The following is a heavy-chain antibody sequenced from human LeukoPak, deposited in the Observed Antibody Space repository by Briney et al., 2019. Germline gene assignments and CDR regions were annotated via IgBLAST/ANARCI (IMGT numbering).Heavy chain of an antibody. Sequence: PGGSLRLPCTASGFTFDDYGMSWVRQAPGKGLEWVSGINWNGGSTGYADSVKGRFTISRDNAKNSLYLQMNSLRAEDTALYHCARSANYDFWSGYYTFDAFDIWGQGTMVTVSS. J-gene: IGHJ3*02. V-gene: IGHV3-20*01. CDR3: ARSANYDFWSGYYTFDAFDI. D-gene: IGHD3-3*01. CDR2: INWNGGST. CDR1: GFTFDDYG.